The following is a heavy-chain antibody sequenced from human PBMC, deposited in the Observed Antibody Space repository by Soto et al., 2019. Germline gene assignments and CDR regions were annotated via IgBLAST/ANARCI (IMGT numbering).Heavy chain of an antibody. CDR2: LYWDDDQ. Sequence: QVTLKESGPTLVKPTQTLTLTCTVSGLSLRTTGVGVGWVRQPPGKALEWLALLYWDDDQRYSPSLRSRLTIAKDISEKKVVLRMTNMDTVDTATYYCVQSRCSGDCLEIYSFNAYNGLDVWGQGTTVTVSS. CDR3: VQSRCSGDCLEIYSFNAYNGLDV. V-gene: IGHV2-5*02. D-gene: IGHD2-21*02. J-gene: IGHJ6*02. CDR1: GLSLRTTGVG.